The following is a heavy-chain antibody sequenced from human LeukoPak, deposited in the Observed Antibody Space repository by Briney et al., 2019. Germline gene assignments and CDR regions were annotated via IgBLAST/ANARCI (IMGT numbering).Heavy chain of an antibody. J-gene: IGHJ5*02. CDR1: GVSLSDYY. D-gene: IGHD2-8*01. CDR3: ARIRCGHSSAICYNH. Sequence: SETLSLTCSVYGVSLSDYYWSWIRQPPRKRLERIGEINHNGGTKYNPSLKGRVTISVDTSENHFSLNLRSVTAADTAVYYCARIRCGHSSAICYNHWGRGTLVTVSS. CDR2: INHNGGT. V-gene: IGHV4-34*01.